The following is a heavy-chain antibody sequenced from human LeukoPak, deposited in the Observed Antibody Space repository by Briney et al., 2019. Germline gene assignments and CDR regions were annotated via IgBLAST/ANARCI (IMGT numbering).Heavy chain of an antibody. CDR2: IYSGGNT. V-gene: IGHV3-53*05. Sequence: GGSLRLSCAASGFTVSSNYMSWVRQAPGKGLEWVSVIYSGGNTYYADSVKGRFTISRDSGRKSVYLQMNSLTTDDTAFYFCAKELDTMFFDYWGQGALVTVSS. CDR3: AKELDTMFFDY. CDR1: GFTVSSNY. J-gene: IGHJ4*02. D-gene: IGHD3-10*02.